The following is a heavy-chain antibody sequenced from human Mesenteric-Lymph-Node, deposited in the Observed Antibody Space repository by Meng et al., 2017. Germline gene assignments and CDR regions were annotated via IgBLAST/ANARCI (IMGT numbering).Heavy chain of an antibody. CDR1: GGPVSSHA. J-gene: IGHJ4*02. CDR2: FIPIFGTA. D-gene: IGHD1-20*01. CDR3: ARLGITGTGSLDY. V-gene: IGHV1-69*01. Sequence: VRLVEAGVAVKKLVSSVRVSCKASGGPVSSHAIRWIRQAPGQGLEWMGGFIPIFGTAKYAQKFQGRVTITADESTSTAYMELSSLRSEDTAVYYCARLGITGTGSLDYWGQGTLVTVSS.